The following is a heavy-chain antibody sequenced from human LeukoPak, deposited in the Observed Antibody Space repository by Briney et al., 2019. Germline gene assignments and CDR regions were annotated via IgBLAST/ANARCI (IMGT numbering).Heavy chain of an antibody. CDR3: ARGRVSSSTWYSTYYYYFYMDV. V-gene: IGHV4-59*01. Sequence: SETLSLTCSVSDDSITMYYWTWIRQPPGKGLEWIGYVDRTGSTNFNPSLNGRVSISRDTTKNLFSLRLRSVTAADTAVYFCARGRVSSSTWYSTYYYYFYMDVWGKGTTVTVSS. J-gene: IGHJ6*03. CDR1: DDSITMYY. CDR2: VDRTGST. D-gene: IGHD1-1*01.